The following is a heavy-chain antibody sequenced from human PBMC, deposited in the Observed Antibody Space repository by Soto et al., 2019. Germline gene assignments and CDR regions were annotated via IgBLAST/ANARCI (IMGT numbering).Heavy chain of an antibody. J-gene: IGHJ4*02. D-gene: IGHD2-15*01. CDR2: IIPILDTT. V-gene: IGHV1-69*08. CDR1: GGTFNIFT. Sequence: QVQLVQSGAEVKKPGSSVKVSCKASGGTFNIFTISWVRQAPGQGLEWMGRIIPILDTTNYAQKFQGRVTITADTSTGTAYMELSSLTSEDTAVYYCARDCRGDNCYSRGLHYFDYWGQGTLVTVSS. CDR3: ARDCRGDNCYSRGLHYFDY.